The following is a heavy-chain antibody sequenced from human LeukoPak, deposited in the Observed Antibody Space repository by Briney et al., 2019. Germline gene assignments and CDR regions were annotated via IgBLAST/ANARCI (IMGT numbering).Heavy chain of an antibody. Sequence: SETLSITCAVYGGPFSGYYWSWIRQPPGKRLEWIGEINHSGSTNYNPSLKSRVTISVDTSKNQFSLKLSSVTAADTAVYYCATGTRLFDYWGQGTLVTVSS. J-gene: IGHJ4*02. V-gene: IGHV4-34*01. CDR1: GGPFSGYY. CDR2: INHSGST. CDR3: ATGTRLFDY.